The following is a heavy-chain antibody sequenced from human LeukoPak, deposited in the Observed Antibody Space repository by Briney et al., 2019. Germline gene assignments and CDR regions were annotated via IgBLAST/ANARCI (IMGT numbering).Heavy chain of an antibody. D-gene: IGHD3-16*02. CDR1: GFSFSIYS. CDR2: ITSSSSYI. CDR3: ARDPYDYVWGSYRYPYYFDY. J-gene: IGHJ4*02. Sequence: GGSLRLSCAASGFSFSIYSMNWVRQAPGKGLEWVSSITSSSSYIYYADSVKGRSTISRDNAKNSLYLQMNSLRAEDTAVYYCARDPYDYVWGSYRYPYYFDYWGQGTLVTVSS. V-gene: IGHV3-21*01.